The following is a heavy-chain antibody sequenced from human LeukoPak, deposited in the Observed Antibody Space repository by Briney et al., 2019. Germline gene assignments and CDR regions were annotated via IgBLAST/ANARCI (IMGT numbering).Heavy chain of an antibody. Sequence: GAPVKVSCKASGGTFSSYAISWVRQAPGQGLEWMGGIIPIFGTANYAQKFQGRVTITADESTSTAYMELSSLRSEDTAVYYCATQLEMATIFFFDYWGQGTLVTVSS. V-gene: IGHV1-69*13. J-gene: IGHJ4*02. CDR1: GGTFSSYA. CDR2: IIPIFGTA. CDR3: ATQLEMATIFFFDY. D-gene: IGHD5-24*01.